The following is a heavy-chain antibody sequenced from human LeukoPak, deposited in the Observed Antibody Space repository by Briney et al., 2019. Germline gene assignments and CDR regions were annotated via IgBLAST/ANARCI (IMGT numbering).Heavy chain of an antibody. CDR3: ARENSGSYYQFDC. CDR2: IRGSGDST. CDR1: GFTFSNYD. J-gene: IGHJ4*02. D-gene: IGHD1-26*01. V-gene: IGHV3-23*01. Sequence: GGSLRLSCAASGFTFSNYDMNWVRQAPGKGLEWVSAIRGSGDSTYYADSVKGRFTISRDNAKNSLYLQMNSLRPEDTAVYYCARENSGSYYQFDCWGQGTLVTVSS.